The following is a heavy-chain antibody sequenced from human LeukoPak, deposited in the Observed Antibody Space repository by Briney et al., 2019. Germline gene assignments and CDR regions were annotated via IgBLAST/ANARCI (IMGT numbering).Heavy chain of an antibody. V-gene: IGHV3-7*03. J-gene: IGHJ4*02. CDR2: IKEDGSEK. CDR1: GFTFSSYW. CDR3: ARRAGDYSHPYDY. Sequence: PGGSLRLSCAAYGFTFSSYWMSWVRQAPGKGLEWVANIKEDGSEKYCVNSVKGRFTISRDNSKNTVHLQMNSLRAEDTAMYYYARRAGDYSHPYDYWGQGTLVTVSS. D-gene: IGHD3-22*01.